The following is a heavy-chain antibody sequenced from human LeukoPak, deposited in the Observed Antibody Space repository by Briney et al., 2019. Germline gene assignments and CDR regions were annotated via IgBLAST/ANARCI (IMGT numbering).Heavy chain of an antibody. D-gene: IGHD6-19*01. V-gene: IGHV4-39*01. Sequence: SETLSLTCTVSGGSISSSSYYWGWIRQPPAKGLEWIGSIYYSGSTYYNPSLKSRVTISVDTSKNQFSLKLSSVTAADTAVYYCARHLEAVAGTFDYWGQGTLVTVSS. CDR1: GGSISSSSYY. J-gene: IGHJ4*02. CDR2: IYYSGST. CDR3: ARHLEAVAGTFDY.